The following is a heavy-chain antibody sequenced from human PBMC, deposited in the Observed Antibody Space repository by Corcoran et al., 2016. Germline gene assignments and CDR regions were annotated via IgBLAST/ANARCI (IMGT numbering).Heavy chain of an antibody. J-gene: IGHJ4*02. V-gene: IGHV1-3*01. D-gene: IGHD1-26*01. Sequence: QVQLVQSGAEVKKPGASVKVSCKASGYTFTSYAMHWVRQAPGQRLEWMGWINAGNGNTKYSQKFQGRVTITRDTSASTAYMGLSSLRSEDTAVYYCARGSGSYFYRHYFDYWGQGTLVTVSS. CDR2: INAGNGNT. CDR3: ARGSGSYFYRHYFDY. CDR1: GYTFTSYA.